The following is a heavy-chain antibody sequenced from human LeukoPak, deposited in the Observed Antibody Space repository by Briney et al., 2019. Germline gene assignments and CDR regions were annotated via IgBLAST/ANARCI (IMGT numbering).Heavy chain of an antibody. CDR3: AKDVAALTYNTSGSGPSH. CDR2: ISYDGGDQ. CDR1: GLPFNTYG. J-gene: IGHJ4*02. Sequence: GRALRLSCAASGLPFNTYGMHWVRQAPGKGLEWLAVISYDGGDQYYADSVKGRLTISRDNSKNALYLQMNSLRLEDTAMYFCAKDVAALTYNTSGSGPSHWGQGTLVIVSS. D-gene: IGHD3-22*01. V-gene: IGHV3-30*18.